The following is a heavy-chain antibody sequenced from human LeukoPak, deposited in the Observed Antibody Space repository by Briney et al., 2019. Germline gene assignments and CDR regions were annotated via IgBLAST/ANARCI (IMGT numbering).Heavy chain of an antibody. Sequence: SETLSLTCSVSGGSISTYNYYWGWIRQPPGKGLEWIGSVYYTGSTYHNPSLKSRVTMSVDTSRNQFSLRLSSVTAADTAMYYCAREDSGISNDAFDIWGQGTMVTISS. J-gene: IGHJ3*02. D-gene: IGHD1-26*01. CDR2: VYYTGST. CDR1: GGSISTYNYY. V-gene: IGHV4-39*07. CDR3: AREDSGISNDAFDI.